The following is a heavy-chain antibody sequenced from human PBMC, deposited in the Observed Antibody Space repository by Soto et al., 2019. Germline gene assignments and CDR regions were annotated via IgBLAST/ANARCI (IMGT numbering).Heavy chain of an antibody. CDR2: IYWNDDK. CDR3: AKSLGSRGSFDY. V-gene: IGHV2-5*01. CDR1: GFSLRTSGVG. J-gene: IGHJ4*02. Sequence: SGPTLVNPTQTLTLTCTFSGFSLRTSGVGVGWIRQPPGKAPEWLAPIYWNDDKRYSPSLKSRLTITKDTSKNQVVLTMTDMDPVETGNYYCAKSLGSRGSFDYWGQGSLVTVSS. D-gene: IGHD6-25*01.